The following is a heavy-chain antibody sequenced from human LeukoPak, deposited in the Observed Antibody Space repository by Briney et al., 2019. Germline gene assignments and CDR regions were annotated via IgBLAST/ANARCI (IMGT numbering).Heavy chain of an antibody. CDR2: IYYSGST. CDR1: GGSISSSSYY. Sequence: SETLSLTCTVSGGSISSSSYYWGWIRQPPGKGLEWIGSIYYSGSTYYNPSLKSRVTTSVDTSKNQFSLKLSSVTAADTAVYYCARVYGSGSYSNYYYYMDVWGKGTTVTISS. V-gene: IGHV4-39*01. D-gene: IGHD3-10*01. J-gene: IGHJ6*03. CDR3: ARVYGSGSYSNYYYYMDV.